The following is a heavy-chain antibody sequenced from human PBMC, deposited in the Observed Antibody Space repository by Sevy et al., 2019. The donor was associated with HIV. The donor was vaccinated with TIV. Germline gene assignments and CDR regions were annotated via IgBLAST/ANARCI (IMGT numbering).Heavy chain of an antibody. CDR1: GFSVSSNY. V-gene: IGHV3-53*01. CDR2: IYSGGST. J-gene: IGHJ3*02. CDR3: ARDRNYYDSSGYYRGLGAFDI. D-gene: IGHD3-22*01. Sequence: GGSLRLSCAASGFSVSSNYMSWVSQAPGKGLEWVSVIYSGGSTYYADSVKGRFTISRDNSKNTLYLQMNSLRAEDTAVYYCARDRNYYDSSGYYRGLGAFDIWGQGTMVTVSS.